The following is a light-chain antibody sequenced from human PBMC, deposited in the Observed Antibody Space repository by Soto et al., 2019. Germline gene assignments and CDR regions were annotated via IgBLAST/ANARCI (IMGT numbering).Light chain of an antibody. CDR1: QNIGRF. J-gene: IGKJ4*01. V-gene: IGKV1-39*01. Sequence: DIQMTQSPSSLSASVGDRVTITCRASQNIGRFLNWHQQKPGKAPNVLINVASTLRSGVPSRFSGSGSGTDCNLTINSLQPEDVATYFCQQSFTTPLTLGGGTKVDIK. CDR3: QQSFTTPLT. CDR2: VAS.